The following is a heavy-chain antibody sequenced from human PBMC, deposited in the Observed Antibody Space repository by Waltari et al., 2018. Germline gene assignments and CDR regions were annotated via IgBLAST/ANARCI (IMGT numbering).Heavy chain of an antibody. CDR2: VSHSGST. D-gene: IGHD6-19*01. Sequence: QVQLQQSGPGQVKPSETVSLTCAVSGGSPRRGYYGGWIRQPLGKGLEWIGSVSHSGSTYYNPSLKSRVTISIHMSKHQFSLELRSVTAADTAVYFCASDLGGTAVATDAFDIWGQGTMVIVSS. V-gene: IGHV4-38-2*01. J-gene: IGHJ3*02. CDR1: GGSPRRGYY. CDR3: ASDLGGTAVATDAFDI.